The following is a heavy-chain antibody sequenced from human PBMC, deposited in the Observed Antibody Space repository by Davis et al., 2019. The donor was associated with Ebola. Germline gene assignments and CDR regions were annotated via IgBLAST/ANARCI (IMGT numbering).Heavy chain of an antibody. J-gene: IGHJ5*02. Sequence: ASVKVSCKASGYTFIDHCIHWVRLAPGQGLEWMGRINPNSGGTRYAQNFQGRVAMTRDTSISTAYMELSSLRSDDTAVYYCARGRTTVTTWWFDPWGQGTLVTVSS. D-gene: IGHD4-17*01. CDR1: GYTFIDHC. V-gene: IGHV1-2*06. CDR3: ARGRTTVTTWWFDP. CDR2: INPNSGGT.